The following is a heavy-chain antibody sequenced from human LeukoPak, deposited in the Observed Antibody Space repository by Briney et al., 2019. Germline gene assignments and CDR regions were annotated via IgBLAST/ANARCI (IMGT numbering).Heavy chain of an antibody. Sequence: SETLSLTCTVSGGSISSSGYYWSWIRQPPGKGLEWIGEINHSGSTNYNPSLKSRVTISVDTSKNQFSLKLSSVTAADTAVYYCARHRGPYCSGGSCYRGRWFDPWGQGTLVTVSS. V-gene: IGHV4-39*01. J-gene: IGHJ5*02. D-gene: IGHD2-15*01. CDR1: GGSISSSGYY. CDR2: INHSGST. CDR3: ARHRGPYCSGGSCYRGRWFDP.